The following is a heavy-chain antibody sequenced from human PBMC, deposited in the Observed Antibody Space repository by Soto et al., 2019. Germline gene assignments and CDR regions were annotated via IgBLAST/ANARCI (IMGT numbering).Heavy chain of an antibody. CDR2: ISVSGLST. D-gene: IGHD3-10*01. J-gene: IGHJ3*02. CDR1: GFTFDDYA. V-gene: IGHV3-23*01. Sequence: EVQLLESGGGLVQPGGSQRLSCTASGFTFDDYAMTWVRQAPGKGLEWVSSISVSGLSTHYADSVKGRFTISRDTSKNTLYLQMNSLTAGDTAVYYCARELGVRGELDASDIWGQGTMVTVSS. CDR3: ARELGVRGELDASDI.